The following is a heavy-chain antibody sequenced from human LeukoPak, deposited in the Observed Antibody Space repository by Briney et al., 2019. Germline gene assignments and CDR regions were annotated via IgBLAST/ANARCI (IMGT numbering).Heavy chain of an antibody. D-gene: IGHD2-2*01. CDR1: GFSFSSYA. Sequence: GGSLRLSCAASGFSFSSYAMHWVRQAPGKGLEWVAVISYDGSNKYYADSVKGRFTISKDNAKNTVYLQMNNLRAEDTAVYYCVSFYETYWGRGTLVTVSS. J-gene: IGHJ4*02. V-gene: IGHV3-30-3*01. CDR2: ISYDGSNK. CDR3: VSFYETY.